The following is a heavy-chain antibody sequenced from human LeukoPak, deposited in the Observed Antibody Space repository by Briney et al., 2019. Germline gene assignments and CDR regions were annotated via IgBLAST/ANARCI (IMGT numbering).Heavy chain of an antibody. CDR2: INPSVGST. CDR1: GYTFTSYY. CDR3: ARDELGYCSSTSCYPDY. D-gene: IGHD2-2*01. Sequence: ASVNVSCKASGYTFTSYYMHWVRQAPGQGLEWMGIINPSVGSTSYAQRFQGRVTMTRDTSTSTVYMELSSLRSEDTAVYYCARDELGYCSSTSCYPDYWGQGTLVTVSS. V-gene: IGHV1-46*01. J-gene: IGHJ4*02.